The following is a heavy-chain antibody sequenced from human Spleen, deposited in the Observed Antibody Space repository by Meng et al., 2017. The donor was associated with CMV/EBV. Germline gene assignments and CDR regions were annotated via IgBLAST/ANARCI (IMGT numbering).Heavy chain of an antibody. CDR3: AKDVRAYYDILTGYYNYYYGMDV. V-gene: IGHV3-23*01. D-gene: IGHD3-9*01. Sequence: GGSLRLSCEASGFSFRDNGMTWVRQAPGKGLEWVSAISGSGGGTWYADSVKGRFAISRDNSKNTLYLHLNSLRAEDTAVYYCAKDVRAYYDILTGYYNYYYGMDVWGQGTTVTVS. CDR2: ISGSGGGT. J-gene: IGHJ6*02. CDR1: GFSFRDNG.